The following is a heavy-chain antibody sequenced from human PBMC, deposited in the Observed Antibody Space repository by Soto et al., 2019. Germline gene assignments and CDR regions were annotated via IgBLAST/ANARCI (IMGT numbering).Heavy chain of an antibody. CDR2: ISGSGGNI. Sequence: GGSLRLSCSGSGFTFSHHSLYWVRQPPGKGLQCVSSISGSGGNIYYAESVKGRFTISRDNSKNTLYLQMTSLSSEDSAVYYCVRVSGYRTGGSCFTYFDSWGQGPPVTVPQ. V-gene: IGHV3-64D*06. CDR3: VRVSGYRTGGSCFTYFDS. CDR1: GFTFSHHS. D-gene: IGHD2-15*01. J-gene: IGHJ4*02.